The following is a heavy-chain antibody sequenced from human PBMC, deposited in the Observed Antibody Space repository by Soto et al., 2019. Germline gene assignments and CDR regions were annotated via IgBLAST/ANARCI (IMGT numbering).Heavy chain of an antibody. CDR1: GGSFSGYY. J-gene: IGHJ5*02. CDR2: INHSGST. Sequence: PSETLSRTCAVYGGSFSGYYWSWIRQPPGKGLEWIGEINHSGSTNYNPSLKSRVTISVDTSKNQFSLKLSSVTAADTAVYYCARISYYYGSGSSFDPWGQGTLVTVSS. V-gene: IGHV4-34*01. D-gene: IGHD3-10*01. CDR3: ARISYYYGSGSSFDP.